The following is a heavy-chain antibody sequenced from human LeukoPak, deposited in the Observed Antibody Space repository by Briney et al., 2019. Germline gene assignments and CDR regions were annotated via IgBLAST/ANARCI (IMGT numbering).Heavy chain of an antibody. CDR2: IYYSGST. V-gene: IGHV4-39*01. D-gene: IGHD2-2*02. CDR3: AIYLRPGYYFDY. J-gene: IGHJ4*02. CDR1: GGSISSSSYY. Sequence: TSETLSLTCTVSGGSISSSSYYWGWIRQPPGKGLEWIGSIYYSGSTYHNPSLKSRVTISVDTSKNQFSLKLSSVTAADTAVYYCAIYLRPGYYFDYWGQGALVTVSS.